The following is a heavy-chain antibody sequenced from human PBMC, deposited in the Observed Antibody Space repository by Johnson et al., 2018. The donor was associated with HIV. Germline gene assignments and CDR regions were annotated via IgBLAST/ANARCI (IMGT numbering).Heavy chain of an antibody. CDR1: GFTFDDYG. J-gene: IGHJ3*02. Sequence: QVQLVESGGGLVQPGGSLRLSCAASGFTFDDYGMSWVRQAPGKGLEWVAFIRYDGSNKYYADSVKGRFTISRDNSKNTLYLQMNSLRAEDTAVYYCAKDRNALYWWSDAFDMWGQGTMVTVSS. V-gene: IGHV3-30*02. CDR3: AKDRNALYWWSDAFDM. CDR2: IRYDGSNK. D-gene: IGHD2-8*02.